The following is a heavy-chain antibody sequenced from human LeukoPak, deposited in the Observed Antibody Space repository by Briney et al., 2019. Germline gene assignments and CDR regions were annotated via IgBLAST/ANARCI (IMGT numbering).Heavy chain of an antibody. D-gene: IGHD2-15*01. CDR1: GYTFTSYD. CDR2: MNPNSGNT. CDR3: ARGRVAATTFYYYGMDV. V-gene: IGHV1-8*01. Sequence: GASVKVSCKASGYTFTSYDINWVRQATGHGLEWMGWMNPNSGNTGYAQKFQGRVTMTRNTSISTAYMELSSLRSEDTAVYYCARGRVAATTFYYYGMDVWGQGTTVTVSS. J-gene: IGHJ6*02.